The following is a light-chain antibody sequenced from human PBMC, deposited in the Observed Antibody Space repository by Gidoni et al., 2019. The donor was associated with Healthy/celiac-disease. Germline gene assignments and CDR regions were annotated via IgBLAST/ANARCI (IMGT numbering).Light chain of an antibody. CDR1: SSDVGGYNY. CDR3: CSYAGSYTWV. CDR2: DVS. J-gene: IGLJ3*02. V-gene: IGLV2-11*01. Sequence: QSALTQPRSLSGSPGRSVTISCTGTSSDVGGYNYVSWYQQHPGKAPKLMSYDVSKRPSGVPDRFSGSKSGNTASLTISGLQAEDEADYYCCSYAGSYTWVFGGGTKLTVL.